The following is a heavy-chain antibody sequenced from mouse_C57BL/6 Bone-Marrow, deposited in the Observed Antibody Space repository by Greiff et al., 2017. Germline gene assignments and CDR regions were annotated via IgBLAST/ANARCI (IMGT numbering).Heavy chain of an antibody. CDR3: ARWGKILGLYGSSLYYAMDY. D-gene: IGHD1-1*01. CDR2: IDPSDSYT. Sequence: QVQLQQPGAELVKPGASVKLSCKASGYTFTSYWMQWVKQRPGQGLEWIGEIDPSDSYTNYNQKFKGKATLTVDTSSSTAYMQLSSLTSEGSAVYDCARWGKILGLYGSSLYYAMDYWGQGTSVTVSS. J-gene: IGHJ4*01. V-gene: IGHV1-50*01. CDR1: GYTFTSYW.